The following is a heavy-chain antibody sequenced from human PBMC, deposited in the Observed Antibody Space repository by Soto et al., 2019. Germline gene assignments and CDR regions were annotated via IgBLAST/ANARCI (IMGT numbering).Heavy chain of an antibody. Sequence: SVKVSCKASGGTLSSYAISWVRQAPGQGLEWMGGIIPIFGTANYAQKFQGRVTITADKSTSTAYMELSSLRSEDTAVYYCARDNYDSSGYFDYWGQGTLVTVSS. D-gene: IGHD3-22*01. J-gene: IGHJ4*02. CDR2: IIPIFGTA. CDR1: GGTLSSYA. V-gene: IGHV1-69*06. CDR3: ARDNYDSSGYFDY.